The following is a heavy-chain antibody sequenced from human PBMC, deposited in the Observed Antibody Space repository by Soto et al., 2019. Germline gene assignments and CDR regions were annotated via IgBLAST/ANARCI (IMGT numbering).Heavy chain of an antibody. V-gene: IGHV5-51*01. J-gene: IGHJ6*02. CDR3: ARLDSGSYPYYYYYGMDV. Sequence: PGESLKISCKGSGYIFTDHCIVWVRQMAGKGLEWVGIICPGYSNIIYSPSVQGQVTISADNSISTAYLQWSSLKASDTAMYYCARLDSGSYPYYYYYGMDVWGQGTTVTVSS. CDR2: ICPGYSNI. CDR1: GYIFTDHC. D-gene: IGHD1-26*01.